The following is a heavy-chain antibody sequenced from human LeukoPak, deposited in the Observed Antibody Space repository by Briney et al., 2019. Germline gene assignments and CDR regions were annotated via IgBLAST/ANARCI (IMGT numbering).Heavy chain of an antibody. CDR2: VNPDGSET. Sequence: GSLRLSCAISGFTFSPYWMNWVRQAPGKGLELVANVNPDGSETYYLDSVKGRFTISRDNVKNSLYLLMNSLRAEDTAVYYCGRWGIEAAIDYWGQGTLVTVSS. J-gene: IGHJ4*02. D-gene: IGHD2-2*01. V-gene: IGHV3-7*01. CDR3: GRWGIEAAIDY. CDR1: GFTFSPYW.